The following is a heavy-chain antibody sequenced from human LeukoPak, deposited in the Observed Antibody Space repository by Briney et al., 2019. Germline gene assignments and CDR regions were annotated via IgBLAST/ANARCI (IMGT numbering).Heavy chain of an antibody. CDR3: ASGYYDSSGYSWGYAFDI. J-gene: IGHJ3*02. CDR1: GGSISSYY. V-gene: IGHV4-4*07. D-gene: IGHD3-22*01. CDR2: IYTSGST. Sequence: SETLSLTCTVSGGSISSYYWSWIRQPAGKGLEWIGRIYTSGSTNYNPSLKSRVTMSVDTSKNQFSLKLSSVTAADTAVYYCASGYYDSSGYSWGYAFDIWGQGTMVTVSS.